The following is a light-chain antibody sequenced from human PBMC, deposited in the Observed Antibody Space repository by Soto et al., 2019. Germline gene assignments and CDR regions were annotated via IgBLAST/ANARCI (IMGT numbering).Light chain of an antibody. CDR2: KAS. CDR3: QQYNSYLFT. J-gene: IGKJ3*01. Sequence: DIQMTQSPSTLSASVGDRVTITCRASQSISDWLAWYQQKPGKAPKLLIYKASSLESGVPSRFSGSGSGTEFTLPISSLQPHDFATYYCQQYNSYLFTFGPGTKVDI. V-gene: IGKV1-5*03. CDR1: QSISDW.